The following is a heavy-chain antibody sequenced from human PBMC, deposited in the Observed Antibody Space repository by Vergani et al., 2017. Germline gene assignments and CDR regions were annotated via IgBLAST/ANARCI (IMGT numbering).Heavy chain of an antibody. Sequence: EVQLEESGGGLVLPGRSLRLSCVASGFTSAGYAMHWVRQAPGKGLEWVSGISWNSNSIGYADSVKGRFTISRDNAKNSLYLQMNSLRAEDTAVYYCARDRGGSYRFDYWGQGTLVTVSS. V-gene: IGHV3-9*02. J-gene: IGHJ4*02. CDR3: ARDRGGSYRFDY. D-gene: IGHD1-26*01. CDR1: GFTSAGYA. CDR2: ISWNSNSI.